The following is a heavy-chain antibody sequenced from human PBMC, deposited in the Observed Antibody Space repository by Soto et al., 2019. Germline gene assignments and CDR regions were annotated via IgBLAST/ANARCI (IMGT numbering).Heavy chain of an antibody. V-gene: IGHV1-69*13. J-gene: IGHJ4*02. D-gene: IGHD3-22*01. Sequence: ASVKVSCKASGGTFSSYAISWVRQAPGQGLEWMGGIIPIFGTANYAQKFQGRVTTTADESTSTAYMELSSLRSEDTAVYYCARRATLYDSSGYLDYFDYWGQGTLVTVSS. CDR1: GGTFSSYA. CDR2: IIPIFGTA. CDR3: ARRATLYDSSGYLDYFDY.